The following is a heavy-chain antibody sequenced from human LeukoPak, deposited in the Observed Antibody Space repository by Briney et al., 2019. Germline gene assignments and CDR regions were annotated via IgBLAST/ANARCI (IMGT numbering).Heavy chain of an antibody. D-gene: IGHD2-15*01. V-gene: IGHV4-59*08. Sequence: SSETLSLTCTVSGGSISSYYWSWIRQPPGKGLEWIGYIYYSGSTNYNPSLKSRVTISVDTSKNQFSLKLSSVTAADTAVYYCASTYCSGGSCYWALDYWGQGTLVTASS. CDR1: GGSISSYY. J-gene: IGHJ4*02. CDR2: IYYSGST. CDR3: ASTYCSGGSCYWALDY.